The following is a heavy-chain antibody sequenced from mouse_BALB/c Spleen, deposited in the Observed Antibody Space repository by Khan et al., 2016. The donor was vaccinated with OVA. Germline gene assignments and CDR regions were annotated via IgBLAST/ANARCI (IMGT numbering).Heavy chain of an antibody. CDR3: ARVVYAGTMDY. CDR2: INTYTGEP. D-gene: IGHD1-1*02. V-gene: IGHV9-3-1*01. CDR1: GYTFTNYG. J-gene: IGHJ4*01. Sequence: QIQLVQSGPELKKPGETVKISCKASGYTFTNYGMNWVKQAPGKGLKWMGFINTYTGEPTYADDFKGRFVFSLETSASTAYLTINNLKNENTSTYFCARVVYAGTMDYWGQGTSVTVSS.